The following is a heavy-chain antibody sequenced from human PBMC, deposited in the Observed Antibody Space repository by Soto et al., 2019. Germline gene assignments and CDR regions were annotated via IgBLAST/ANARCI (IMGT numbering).Heavy chain of an antibody. CDR2: ISSSSSYI. Sequence: GGSLRLSCAASGFTFSSYSMNWVRQAPGKGLEWVSSISSSSSYIYYADSVKGRFTISRDNAKNSLYLQMNSLRAEDTAVYYCARGFSGSGYYTTFAYWGQGTLVTVSS. D-gene: IGHD3-3*01. CDR3: ARGFSGSGYYTTFAY. J-gene: IGHJ4*02. CDR1: GFTFSSYS. V-gene: IGHV3-21*01.